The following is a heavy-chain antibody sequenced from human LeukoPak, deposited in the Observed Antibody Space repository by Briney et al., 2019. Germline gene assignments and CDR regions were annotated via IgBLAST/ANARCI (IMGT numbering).Heavy chain of an antibody. D-gene: IGHD4-17*01. J-gene: IGHJ4*02. CDR1: GFTFTSYG. Sequence: PGGSLRLSCAASGFTFTSYGMSWVRQAPGKGLEWASTISGSGGSRHYSDFVKGRFTISRDNFKNTVSLQMNSLRAEDTAVYYCAKDLPDYGDYEVGYWGQGTLVTVSS. V-gene: IGHV3-23*01. CDR3: AKDLPDYGDYEVGY. CDR2: ISGSGGSR.